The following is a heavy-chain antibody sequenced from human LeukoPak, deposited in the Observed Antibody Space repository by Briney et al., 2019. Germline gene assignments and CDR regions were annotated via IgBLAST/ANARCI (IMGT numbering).Heavy chain of an antibody. CDR2: IYYSGST. V-gene: IGHV4-59*01. J-gene: IGHJ5*02. CDR3: ARDNYDSSGYYYWFDP. CDR1: GGSISSYF. D-gene: IGHD3-22*01. Sequence: PSETLSLTCTVSGGSISSYFWSWIRQPPGKGLEWIGYIYYSGSTNYNPSLKSRVTISVDTSKNQFSLKLNSVTAADTAVYYCARDNYDSSGYYYWFDPWGQGTLVTVSS.